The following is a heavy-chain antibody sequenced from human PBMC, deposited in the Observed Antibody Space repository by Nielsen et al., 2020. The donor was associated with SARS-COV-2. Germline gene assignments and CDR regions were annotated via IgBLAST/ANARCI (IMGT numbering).Heavy chain of an antibody. V-gene: IGHV2-70*16. CDR3: TRMNTVLTEDGAFDI. D-gene: IGHD4-23*01. J-gene: IGHJ3*02. Sequence: TLSLTCTVSGGSISSGGYYWSWIRQPPGKALEWLARIDWDDDKFYSTSLKTRLTISKDTSKNQVVLTMANMDPVDTATYYCTRMNTVLTEDGAFDIWGQGTMVTVSS. CDR2: IDWDDDK. CDR1: GGSISSGGYY.